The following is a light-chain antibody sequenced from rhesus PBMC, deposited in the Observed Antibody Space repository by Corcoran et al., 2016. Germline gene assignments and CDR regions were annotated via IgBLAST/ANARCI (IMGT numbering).Light chain of an antibody. CDR2: KAS. V-gene: IGKV1-22*01. CDR3: QQYSSSPLT. J-gene: IGKJ4*01. Sequence: DIQMTQSPSSLSASVGDTVTITCRASQSISSWLAWYQQKPGKAPKLLIYKASSLQSGVPSRVSGSGSGTDFTLPISSLPSEDFATYYCQQYSSSPLTFGGGTKVELK. CDR1: QSISSW.